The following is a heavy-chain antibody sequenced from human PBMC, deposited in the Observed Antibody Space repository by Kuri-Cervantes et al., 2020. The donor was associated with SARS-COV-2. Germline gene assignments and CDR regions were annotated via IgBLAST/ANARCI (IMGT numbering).Heavy chain of an antibody. V-gene: IGHV3-23*01. CDR3: AKAYFGGDCEFDY. CDR1: GFTFGSYV. J-gene: IGHJ4*02. D-gene: IGHD2-21*02. Sequence: GASLNISCAASGFTFGSYVMNGVRQAPGKGLERVSTISVGGGSTYYADSVSSRFIISRDSSENTLYLQMNSLRAEDTAVYYCAKAYFGGDCEFDYWGQGTLVTVSS. CDR2: ISVGGGST.